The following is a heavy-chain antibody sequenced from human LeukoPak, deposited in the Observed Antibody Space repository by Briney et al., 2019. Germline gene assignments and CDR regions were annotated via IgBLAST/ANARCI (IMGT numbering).Heavy chain of an antibody. V-gene: IGHV1-18*01. Sequence: ASVKVSCKASGYTFTSYGISWVRQAPGQGLEWMGWISAYNGNTNYAQKLQDRVTMTTDTSTSTAYMELRSLRSDDTAVYYCAREDAYDSSGYYWFDPWGQGTLVTVSS. CDR1: GYTFTSYG. D-gene: IGHD3-22*01. J-gene: IGHJ5*02. CDR2: ISAYNGNT. CDR3: AREDAYDSSGYYWFDP.